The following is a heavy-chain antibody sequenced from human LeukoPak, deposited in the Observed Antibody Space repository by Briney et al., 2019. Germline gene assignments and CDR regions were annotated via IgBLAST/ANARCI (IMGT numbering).Heavy chain of an antibody. J-gene: IGHJ4*02. CDR3: AKAQLWFGELAPFDY. CDR1: GFTFSSYA. D-gene: IGHD3-10*01. Sequence: GGSLRLSCAASGFTFSSYAMTWVRQAPGKGLEWVSAISGSGGSTYYADSVKGRFTISRDNSKNTLYLQMNSLRAEDTAVYYCAKAQLWFGELAPFDYWGQGTLVTVSS. CDR2: ISGSGGST. V-gene: IGHV3-23*01.